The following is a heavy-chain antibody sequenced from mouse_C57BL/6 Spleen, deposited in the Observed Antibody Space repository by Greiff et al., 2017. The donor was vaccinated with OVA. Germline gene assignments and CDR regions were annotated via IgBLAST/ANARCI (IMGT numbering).Heavy chain of an antibody. CDR1: GFTFSSYA. J-gene: IGHJ4*01. V-gene: IGHV5-9-1*02. Sequence: EVKLLESGEGLVKPGGSLKLSCAASGFTFSSYAMSWVRQTPEKRLEWVAYISSGGDYIYYADTVKGRFTISRDNARNTLYLQMSSLKSEDTAMYYCTREVYYYGSSPTDAMDYWGQGTSVTVSS. CDR3: TREVYYYGSSPTDAMDY. CDR2: ISSGGDYI. D-gene: IGHD1-1*01.